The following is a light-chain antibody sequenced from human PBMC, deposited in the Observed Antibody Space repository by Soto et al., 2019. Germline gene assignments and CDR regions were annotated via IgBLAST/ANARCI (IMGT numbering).Light chain of an antibody. CDR3: QSYDSSLSGFYV. V-gene: IGLV1-40*01. Sequence: VLTQPPSVSGAPGQRVAISCTGSSSNIGAGYDVHWYQQLPGTAPKLLIYGNSNRPSGVPDRFSGSKSGTSASLAITGLQAEDEADYYCQSYDSSLSGFYVFGTGTKVTVL. CDR1: SSNIGAGYD. CDR2: GNS. J-gene: IGLJ1*01.